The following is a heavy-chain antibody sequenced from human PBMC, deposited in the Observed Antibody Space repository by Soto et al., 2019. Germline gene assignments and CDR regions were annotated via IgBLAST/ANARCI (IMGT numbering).Heavy chain of an antibody. CDR2: INSDGSST. D-gene: IGHD6-19*01. CDR3: ATPRSQWLVPIGY. Sequence: PGGSLRLSCAASGFTFSSYWMHWVRQAPGKGLVWVSRINSDGSSTSYADSVKGRFTISRDNAKNTLYLQMNSLGAEDTAVYYCATPRSQWLVPIGYWGQGTLVTVSS. CDR1: GFTFSSYW. J-gene: IGHJ4*02. V-gene: IGHV3-74*01.